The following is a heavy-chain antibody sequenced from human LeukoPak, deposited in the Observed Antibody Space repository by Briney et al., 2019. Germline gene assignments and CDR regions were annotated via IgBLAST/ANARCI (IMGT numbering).Heavy chain of an antibody. CDR3: AKVAGYYYGSGSYMDV. CDR1: GFTFSSYA. Sequence: SGGSLRLSCAASGFTFSSYAMSWVRQAPGKGLEWVSAISGSGGSTYYADSVKGRFTISRDNSKNTLYLQMNILRAEDTAVYYCAKVAGYYYGSGSYMDVWGLGTTVTVSS. D-gene: IGHD3-10*01. CDR2: ISGSGGST. V-gene: IGHV3-23*01. J-gene: IGHJ6*03.